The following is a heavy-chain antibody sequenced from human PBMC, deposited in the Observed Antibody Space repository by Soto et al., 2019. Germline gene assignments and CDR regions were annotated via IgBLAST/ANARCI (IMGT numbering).Heavy chain of an antibody. Sequence: SVKVSCKASGGTFSSYAISWVRQAPGQGLEWMGGIIPIFGTANYAQKFQGRVTITADESTSTAYMELSSLRSEDTAVYYCASTPGIAVAGGENWFDPWGQGTLVTVSS. CDR3: ASTPGIAVAGGENWFDP. CDR2: IIPIFGTA. CDR1: GGTFSSYA. J-gene: IGHJ5*02. V-gene: IGHV1-69*13. D-gene: IGHD6-19*01.